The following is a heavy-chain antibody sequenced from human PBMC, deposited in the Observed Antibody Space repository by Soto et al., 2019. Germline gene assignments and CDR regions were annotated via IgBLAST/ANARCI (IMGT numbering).Heavy chain of an antibody. J-gene: IGHJ6*02. D-gene: IGHD3-16*02. Sequence: QVQLVQSGDEVRKPGSSVKVSCKASGYIFVNYGIAWVRQAPGQGLEWMGWISPFSGNTHYASKVQGRLTMTTDTSTSPAYMDLRSLTSHHTGVYYGAMLDKYVTPTPQDVWGQGTTLTVSS. V-gene: IGHV1-18*01. CDR3: AMLDKYVTPTPQDV. CDR1: GYIFVNYG. CDR2: ISPFSGNT.